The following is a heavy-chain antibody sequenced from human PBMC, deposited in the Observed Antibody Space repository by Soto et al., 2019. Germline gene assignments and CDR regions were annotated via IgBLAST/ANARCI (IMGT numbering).Heavy chain of an antibody. D-gene: IGHD6-6*01. V-gene: IGHV3-15*07. CDR1: GFTFSNAW. CDR3: TIRIAARPKYYYYGMDV. J-gene: IGHJ6*02. Sequence: PGGSLRLSCAASGFTFSNAWMNWVRQAPGKGLEWVGRIKSKTDGGTTDYAAPVKGRFTISRDDSKNTLYLQMNSLKTEDTAVYYCTIRIAARPKYYYYGMDVWGQGTTVTVSS. CDR2: IKSKTDGGTT.